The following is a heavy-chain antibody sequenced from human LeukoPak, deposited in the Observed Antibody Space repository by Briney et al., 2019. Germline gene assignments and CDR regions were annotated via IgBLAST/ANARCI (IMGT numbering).Heavy chain of an antibody. V-gene: IGHV4-30-2*01. J-gene: IGHJ4*02. Sequence: SETLSLTCAVSGGSISSGGYSWSWIRQPPGKGLEWIGYIYHSGSTYYNPSLKSRVTISVDRSKNQFSLKLSSVTAADTAVYYCAREGGELGTVFDYWGQGTLVTVSS. CDR3: AREGGELGTVFDY. CDR1: GGSISSGGYS. CDR2: IYHSGST. D-gene: IGHD1-26*01.